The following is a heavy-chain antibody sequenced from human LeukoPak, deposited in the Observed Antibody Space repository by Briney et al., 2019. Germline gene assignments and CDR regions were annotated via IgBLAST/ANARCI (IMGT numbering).Heavy chain of an antibody. Sequence: GASVMVSCKASAYTFTDYYMHWVRQAPGQDLEWMGWINPNSGTNYAQKFPGRVTMTRDTSISTAYMELTRLTSGDTAVYYCARNRWMDYWGQGTLVTVSS. CDR1: AYTFTDYY. J-gene: IGHJ4*02. D-gene: IGHD1-1*01. V-gene: IGHV1-2*02. CDR3: ARNRWMDY. CDR2: INPNSGT.